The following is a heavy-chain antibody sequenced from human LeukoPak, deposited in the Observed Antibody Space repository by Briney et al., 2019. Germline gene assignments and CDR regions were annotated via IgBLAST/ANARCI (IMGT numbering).Heavy chain of an antibody. CDR2: ISGSGGST. D-gene: IGHD2-21*02. J-gene: IGHJ4*02. V-gene: IGHV3-23*01. CDR1: GFTFSSYA. CDR3: AKDRGVTDYFDY. Sequence: PGGSLRLSCAASGFTFSSYAMSWVRQAPGKGQEWVSAISGSGGSTYYADSVKGRFTISRDNSKNTLYLQMNSLRAEDTAVYYCAKDRGVTDYFDYWGQGTLVTVSS.